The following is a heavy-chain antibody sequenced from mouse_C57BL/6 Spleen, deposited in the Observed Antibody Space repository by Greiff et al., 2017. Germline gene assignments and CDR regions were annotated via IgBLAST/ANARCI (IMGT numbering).Heavy chain of an antibody. J-gene: IGHJ4*01. CDR1: GYAFSSSW. CDR2: IYPADGDT. D-gene: IGHD1-1*01. V-gene: IGHV1-82*01. CDR3: SRGDYGARDY. Sequence: VQLQQSGPELVKPGASVKISCKASGYAFSSSWMNWVKQRPGKGLEWIGRIYPADGDTNYNGKFKGKATLTADKSSSTAYMQLSSLTSEDSAVYVCSRGDYGARDYWGQGTTGTVSS.